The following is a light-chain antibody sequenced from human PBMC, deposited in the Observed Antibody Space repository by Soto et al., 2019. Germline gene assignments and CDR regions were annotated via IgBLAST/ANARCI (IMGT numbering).Light chain of an antibody. CDR1: QSVSSNY. CDR3: QQYGSSPLT. CDR2: RAS. J-gene: IGKJ5*01. V-gene: IGKV3-20*01. Sequence: EIVLTQSPGTLSLSPGERATLSCRASQSVSSNYLAWYQQKPGQTPKVLIYRASTRATGIPDRFSGSGSGTDFTLTISRLEAEDFAVYYCQQYGSSPLTFGQGTRLEIK.